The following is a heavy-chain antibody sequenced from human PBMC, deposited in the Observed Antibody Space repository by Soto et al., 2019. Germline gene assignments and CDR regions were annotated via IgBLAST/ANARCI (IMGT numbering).Heavy chain of an antibody. Sequence: QVQLQESGPGQVKPSQTLSLTCTVSGGSVNSGGYHWSWIRQHPGKGLEWIGDIYYSGSTYYNPSLKSRVTISIDTSTNHCSLHVSALTAADTAVYYCARAPIPNWNYYGMDVWGQGTTVTVSS. CDR3: ARAPIPNWNYYGMDV. CDR1: GGSVNSGGYH. J-gene: IGHJ6*02. V-gene: IGHV4-31*03. CDR2: IYYSGST. D-gene: IGHD1-1*01.